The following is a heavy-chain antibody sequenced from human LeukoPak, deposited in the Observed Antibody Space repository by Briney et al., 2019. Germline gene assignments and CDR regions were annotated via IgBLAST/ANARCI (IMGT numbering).Heavy chain of an antibody. J-gene: IGHJ4*02. Sequence: SQTLSLTCAISGDSVSSNSAAWNWIRQSPSRGLEWLGRTYYRSKWYNDYAVSVKSRITINPDTSKNQFSLQLNSVTPEDTAVYYCARDRGDHDSSGYYYDYWGQGTLVTVSS. D-gene: IGHD3-22*01. V-gene: IGHV6-1*01. CDR3: ARDRGDHDSSGYYYDY. CDR1: GDSVSSNSAA. CDR2: TYYRSKWYN.